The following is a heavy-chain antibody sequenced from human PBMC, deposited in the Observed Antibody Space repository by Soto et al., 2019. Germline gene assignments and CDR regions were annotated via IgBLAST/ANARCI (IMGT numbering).Heavy chain of an antibody. CDR1: GVTVRNAL. D-gene: IGHD3-3*01. V-gene: IGHV3-15*01. CDR3: ATASFYDFWSGYFAFDS. CDR2: IRSETDGGAT. Sequence: EVHLVESGGGSVKPGGSLTLSCAASGVTVRNALMSWVRQAPGQGLEWVGRIRSETDGGATDYSAAVKDRFTISREDSENTLSLQMNSLKAEDTAVYYCATASFYDFWSGYFAFDSWGQGILVTVSS. J-gene: IGHJ5*01.